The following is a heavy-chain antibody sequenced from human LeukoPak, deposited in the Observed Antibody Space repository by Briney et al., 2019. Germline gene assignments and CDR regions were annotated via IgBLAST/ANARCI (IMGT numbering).Heavy chain of an antibody. J-gene: IGHJ4*02. CDR2: ISAYNGNT. CDR1: GYTFTSYG. V-gene: IGHV1-18*01. CDR3: ARDYHYYGSGSPFDY. Sequence: GASVKVSCKASGYTFTSYGTSWVRQAPGQGLEWMGWISAYNGNTNYAQKLQGRVTMTTDTSTSTAYMELRSLRSDDTAVYYCARDYHYYGSGSPFDYWGQGTLVTVSS. D-gene: IGHD3-10*01.